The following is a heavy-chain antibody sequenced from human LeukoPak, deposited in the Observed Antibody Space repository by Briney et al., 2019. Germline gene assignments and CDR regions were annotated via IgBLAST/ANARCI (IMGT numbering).Heavy chain of an antibody. CDR2: IKSTDDGGAI. CDR1: GFSFSDAW. J-gene: IGHJ4*02. V-gene: IGHV3-15*01. CDR3: TTDSPPISISSVTADN. D-gene: IGHD3-16*02. Sequence: KSGGSLRLSCAASGFSFSDAWMSWVRQAPGKGLEWVGRIKSTDDGGAIDYAAPVKGRFTISRDDSKNTLYLQMNSLKTEDTAVYYCTTDSPPISISSVTADNWGQGTLVTVSS.